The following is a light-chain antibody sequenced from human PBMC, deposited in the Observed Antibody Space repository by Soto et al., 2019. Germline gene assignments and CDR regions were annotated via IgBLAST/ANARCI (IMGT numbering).Light chain of an antibody. V-gene: IGKV3-20*01. J-gene: IGKJ1*01. Sequence: EIVLTQSPGTLSLSPGERATLSCRASQSVSSSYLAWYQQKPGQAPRLLIFGASNRATGIPDRFSGSGSGTDFTLTISRLEPEDFAVYYCQQYGSLPPETFGQGTKVDIK. CDR2: GAS. CDR3: QQYGSLPPET. CDR1: QSVSSSY.